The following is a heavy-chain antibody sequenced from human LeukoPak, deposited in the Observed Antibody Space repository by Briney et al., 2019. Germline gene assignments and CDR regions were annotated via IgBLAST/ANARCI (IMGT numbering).Heavy chain of an antibody. V-gene: IGHV1-69*13. CDR1: GGTFSSYA. CDR2: IIPIFGTA. Sequence: ASVKVSCKASGGTFSSYAISWVRQAPGQGLEWMGEIIPIFGTANYAQKFQGRVTITADESTSTAYMELSSLRSEDTAVYYCARDRFHRDGSGYYYRYYFDYWGQGTLVTVSS. CDR3: ARDRFHRDGSGYYYRYYFDY. J-gene: IGHJ4*02. D-gene: IGHD3-22*01.